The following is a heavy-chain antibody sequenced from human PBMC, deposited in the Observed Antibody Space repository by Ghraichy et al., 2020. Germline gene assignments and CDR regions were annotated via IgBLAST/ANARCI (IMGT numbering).Heavy chain of an antibody. Sequence: GGSLRLSCAASEFTFDDYTMHWVRQAPGKGLEWVSLISWDGGSTYYADSVKGRFTISRDNSKNSLYLQMNSLRTEDTALYYCAKDGGLAVAGTFSLNGMDVWGQGTTVTVSS. V-gene: IGHV3-43*01. J-gene: IGHJ6*02. CDR3: AKDGGLAVAGTFSLNGMDV. D-gene: IGHD6-19*01. CDR1: EFTFDDYT. CDR2: ISWDGGST.